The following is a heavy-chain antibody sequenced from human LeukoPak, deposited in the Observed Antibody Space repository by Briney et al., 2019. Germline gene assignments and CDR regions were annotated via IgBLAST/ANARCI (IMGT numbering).Heavy chain of an antibody. CDR1: GGSISSYY. V-gene: IGHV4-4*09. D-gene: IGHD5-18*01. CDR3: ARQVVGVMVRHFDL. J-gene: IGHJ2*01. CDR2: IYTSGST. Sequence: ETLSLTCTVSGGSISSYYWSWIRQPPGKGLEWIGYIYTSGSTNYNPSLKSRVTISVDTSKDQFSLKLSSVTAADTAVYYCARQVVGVMVRHFDLWGRGTLVTVSS.